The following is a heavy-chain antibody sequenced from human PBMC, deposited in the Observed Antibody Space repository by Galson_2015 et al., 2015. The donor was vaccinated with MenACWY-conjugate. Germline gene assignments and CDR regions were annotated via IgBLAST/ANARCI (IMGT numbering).Heavy chain of an antibody. CDR1: GFTFSNYA. D-gene: IGHD4-17*01. Sequence: SLRLSCAASGFTFSNYAMHWVRQAPGKGLQWVSGLSATRTYTYYADSIKGRFTISRDNSQNTLYLHMERLRAEDTAVYYCAKLPTDGDWFDRWGQGTLVTVSS. CDR3: AKLPTDGDWFDR. V-gene: IGHV3-23*01. J-gene: IGHJ5*02. CDR2: LSATRTYT.